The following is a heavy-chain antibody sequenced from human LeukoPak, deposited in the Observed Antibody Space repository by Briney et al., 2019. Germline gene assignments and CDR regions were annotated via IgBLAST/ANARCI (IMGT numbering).Heavy chain of an antibody. D-gene: IGHD6-19*01. CDR2: ISGSGGDT. Sequence: PGGSLRLSCAAAGFTFSSYPMSWVRQAPGEGLEWFSAISGSGGDTYYADSVKGRFTISRDNSKNTLYLQMNSLRAEDTALYYCATSSGWYPKYFDYWGQGTLVTVSS. CDR1: GFTFSSYP. CDR3: ATSSGWYPKYFDY. V-gene: IGHV3-23*01. J-gene: IGHJ4*02.